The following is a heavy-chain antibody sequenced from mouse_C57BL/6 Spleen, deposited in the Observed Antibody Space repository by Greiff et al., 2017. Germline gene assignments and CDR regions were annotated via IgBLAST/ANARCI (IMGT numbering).Heavy chain of an antibody. Sequence: QVQLQQPGAELVRPGSSVKLSCKASGYTFTSYWMDWVKQRPGQGLEWIGNIYPSDSETHYNQKFKDKATLTVDKSSSTAYMQLSSLTSEDSAVYYCARSGFTWFAYWGQGTLVTVSA. J-gene: IGHJ3*01. V-gene: IGHV1-61*01. CDR2: IYPSDSET. CDR3: ARSGFTWFAY. CDR1: GYTFTSYW.